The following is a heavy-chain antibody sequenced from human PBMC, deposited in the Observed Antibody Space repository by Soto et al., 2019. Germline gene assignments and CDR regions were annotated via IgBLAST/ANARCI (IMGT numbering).Heavy chain of an antibody. V-gene: IGHV3-64D*09. Sequence: GGSLRLSCSASGFTFSSYAMHWVRQAPGKGLEYVSAISSNGGSKYYADSVKGRFTISRDNSKNTLYLQMSSLRAEDPAVYYCVKDFEYSSSSGAFDIWGQGTMVTVSS. CDR2: ISSNGGSK. J-gene: IGHJ3*02. CDR3: VKDFEYSSSSGAFDI. D-gene: IGHD6-6*01. CDR1: GFTFSSYA.